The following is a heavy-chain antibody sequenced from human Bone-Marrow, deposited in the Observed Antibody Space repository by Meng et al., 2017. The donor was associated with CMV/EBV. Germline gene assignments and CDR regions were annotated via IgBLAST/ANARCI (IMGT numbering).Heavy chain of an antibody. D-gene: IGHD4-11*01. V-gene: IGHV1-18*01. CDR2: ISAYNGNT. CDR1: GYTFTSYV. J-gene: IGHJ6*02. CDR3: ARASPLYYSNEGVYYYYYGMDV. Sequence: ASGKVSCKASGYTFTSYVISWVRQAPGQGLEWMGWISAYNGNTNYAQKLQGRVTMTTDTSTSTAYMELRSLRSDDTAVYYCARASPLYYSNEGVYYYYYGMDVWGQGTTVTVSS.